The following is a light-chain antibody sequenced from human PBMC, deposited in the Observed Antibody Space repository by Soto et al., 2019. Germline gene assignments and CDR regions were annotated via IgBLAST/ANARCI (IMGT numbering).Light chain of an antibody. J-gene: IGKJ4*01. Sequence: EIVMTQSPAPLSVSPGEGATLSCRASQTISTNLAWYQKKPGQAPRLLVFGASTRASDVPGRISGGGTGTEFTLTISSLQSEDLEVDFCQQYHVWPLTFGGGTKVEI. CDR1: QTISTN. CDR2: GAS. V-gene: IGKV3-15*01. CDR3: QQYHVWPLT.